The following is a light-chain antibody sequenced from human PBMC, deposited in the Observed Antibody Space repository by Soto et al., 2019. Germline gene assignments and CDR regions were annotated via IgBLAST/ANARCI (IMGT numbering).Light chain of an antibody. CDR1: QSVSSSY. V-gene: IGKV3-20*01. CDR3: QQYGSSPT. J-gene: IGKJ1*01. Sequence: EIVLTQSPGTLSLSPGERATLSCRASQSVSSSYLAWYRQKPGQAPRLLIYGASSRATGIPDWFSGSGSGRDFTLTISRLDPEDFAVYYCQQYGSSPTFGQGTKVEIK. CDR2: GAS.